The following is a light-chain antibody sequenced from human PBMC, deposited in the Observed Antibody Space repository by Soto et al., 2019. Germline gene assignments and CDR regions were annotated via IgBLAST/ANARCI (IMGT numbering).Light chain of an antibody. CDR2: AAS. V-gene: IGKV1-12*01. J-gene: IGKJ5*01. CDR3: QQGLSFPIT. Sequence: DIQXTQSPSSVSASVGDTVTITCRASQDVSTWLAWYQQRPGKAPNLLIYAASSLQIGVPSRFSGSGSGTDFTLTIAGLQPEDFATYYCQQGLSFPITFGQGTRLDIK. CDR1: QDVSTW.